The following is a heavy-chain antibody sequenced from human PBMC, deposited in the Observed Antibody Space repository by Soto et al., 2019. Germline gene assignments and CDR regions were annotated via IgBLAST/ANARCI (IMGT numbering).Heavy chain of an antibody. D-gene: IGHD3-10*01. J-gene: IGHJ1*01. CDR1: GGSISSGDYY. V-gene: IGHV4-30-4*01. Sequence: QVQLQESGPGRVKPSQTLSLTCTVSGGSISSGDYYWNWIRQPPGKGLEWIGYIYYSGSTFYNPSLKSRVTISVDTAKNQFSLKLSSVTAADTAVYYCARDGGSGNFQHWGQGTLVTVSS. CDR3: ARDGGSGNFQH. CDR2: IYYSGST.